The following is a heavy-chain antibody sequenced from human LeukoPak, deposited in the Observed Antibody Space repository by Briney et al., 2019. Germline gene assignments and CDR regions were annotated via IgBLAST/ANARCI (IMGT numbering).Heavy chain of an antibody. V-gene: IGHV3-7*01. CDR1: GFTFDDYA. D-gene: IGHD3-22*01. J-gene: IGHJ4*02. CDR3: ARDLASTYYYDSSTALGY. CDR2: IKQDGSEK. Sequence: SGGSLRLSCAASGFTFDDYAMHWVRQAPGKGLEWVANIKQDGSEKYYVDSVKGRFTISRDNAKNSLYLQMNSLRAEDTAVYYCARDLASTYYYDSSTALGYWGQGTLVTVSS.